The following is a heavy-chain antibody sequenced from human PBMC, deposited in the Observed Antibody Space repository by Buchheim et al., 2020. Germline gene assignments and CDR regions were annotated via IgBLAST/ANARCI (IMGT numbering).Heavy chain of an antibody. CDR3: ANAARIAAAGTNYYYMDV. Sequence: QVQLVESGGGVVQPGRSLRLSCAASGFTFSSYGMHWVRQAPGKGLEWVAVISYDGSNKYYADSVKGRFTISSDNSKNTLYLQMNSLRAEDTAVYYCANAARIAAAGTNYYYMDVWGKGTT. CDR1: GFTFSSYG. J-gene: IGHJ6*03. CDR2: ISYDGSNK. V-gene: IGHV3-30*18. D-gene: IGHD6-13*01.